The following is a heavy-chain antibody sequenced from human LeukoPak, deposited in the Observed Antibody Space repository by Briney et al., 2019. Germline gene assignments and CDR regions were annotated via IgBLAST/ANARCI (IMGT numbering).Heavy chain of an antibody. CDR1: GYTFTGYY. Sequence: GASVKVSCKASGYTFTGYYMHWVRQAPGQGLEWMGWINPNSGGTNYAQKLQGRVTMTTDTSTSTAYMELRSLRSDDTAVYYCARVDTGYSSGVDYWGQGTLVTVSS. V-gene: IGHV1-2*02. D-gene: IGHD6-19*01. CDR3: ARVDTGYSSGVDY. J-gene: IGHJ4*02. CDR2: INPNSGGT.